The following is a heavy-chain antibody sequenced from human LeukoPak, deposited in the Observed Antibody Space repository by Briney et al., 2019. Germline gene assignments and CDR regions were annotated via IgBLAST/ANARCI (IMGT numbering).Heavy chain of an antibody. Sequence: PGGSLRLSCAASGFTFSSYAMSWVRQAPGKGLEWVSAISGSGGSTYYADSVNGRFTISRDNSNNTLYLQMNSLRAEDTAVYYCAIDLRPRELLYFDYWGEGTLVTVSS. V-gene: IGHV3-23*01. J-gene: IGHJ4*02. D-gene: IGHD1-26*01. CDR3: AIDLRPRELLYFDY. CDR1: GFTFSSYA. CDR2: ISGSGGST.